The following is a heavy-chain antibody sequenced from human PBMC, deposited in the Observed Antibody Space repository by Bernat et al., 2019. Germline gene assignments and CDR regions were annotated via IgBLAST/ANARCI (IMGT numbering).Heavy chain of an antibody. J-gene: IGHJ5*02. D-gene: IGHD1-14*01. Sequence: EVQLVESGGGLVQPGGSLRLSCAASGFIFSDPYMDWVRQAPGKGLEWVARIKNKGYSYTTEYAASVKGRFTISRDDSKNSLYLQMSTLQTEDTALYYCTRNHRGWFDPWGQGTLVTVSS. CDR1: GFIFSDPY. CDR3: TRNHRGWFDP. V-gene: IGHV3-72*01. CDR2: IKNKGYSYTT.